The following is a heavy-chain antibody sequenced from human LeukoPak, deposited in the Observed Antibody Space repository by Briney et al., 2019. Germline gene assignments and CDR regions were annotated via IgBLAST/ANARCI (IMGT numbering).Heavy chain of an antibody. J-gene: IGHJ5*02. D-gene: IGHD4-17*01. CDR2: FDPEDGET. Sequence: ASVKVSCKVSGYTLTELSMHWVRQAPGKGLEWMGGFDPEDGETIYAQKFQGRVTMTEDTSTDTAYVELSSQGSEDTAVYYCATATVTNRFDPWGQGTLVTVSS. CDR1: GYTLTELS. CDR3: ATATVTNRFDP. V-gene: IGHV1-24*01.